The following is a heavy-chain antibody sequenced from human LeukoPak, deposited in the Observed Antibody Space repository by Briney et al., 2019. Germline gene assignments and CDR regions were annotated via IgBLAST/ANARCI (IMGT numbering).Heavy chain of an antibody. V-gene: IGHV3-33*08. CDR1: GFTFSSYG. CDR3: ARGPRRAYDILPGYYVM. D-gene: IGHD3-9*01. J-gene: IGHJ4*02. CDR2: IWYGGSNK. Sequence: GGSLRLSCAASGFTFSSYGMHWVRQAPGKGLEGVAVIWYGGSNKYYADSVKDRFTISRDNSKNTLYLQMNSLRAEDTAVYYCARGPRRAYDILPGYYVMWRQGTLVRVSS.